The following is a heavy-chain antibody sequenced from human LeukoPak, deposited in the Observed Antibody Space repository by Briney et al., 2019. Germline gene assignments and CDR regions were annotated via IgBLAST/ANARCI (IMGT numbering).Heavy chain of an antibody. Sequence: SVKVSCKASGGTFSSYAISWVRQAPGQGLEWMGGIIPIFGTANYAQKFQGRVTITADESTSTAYMELSSLRSEDTAVYYCARWVPAAIKGVVYYYYMDVWGKGTTVTVSS. D-gene: IGHD2-2*02. CDR2: IIPIFGTA. V-gene: IGHV1-69*13. J-gene: IGHJ6*03. CDR3: ARWVPAAIKGVVYYYYMDV. CDR1: GGTFSSYA.